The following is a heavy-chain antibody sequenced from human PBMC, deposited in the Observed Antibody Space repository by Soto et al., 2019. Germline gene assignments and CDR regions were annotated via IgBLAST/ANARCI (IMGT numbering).Heavy chain of an antibody. CDR3: ARDRGIAVPVAEDFYYYYDLDV. J-gene: IGHJ6*02. CDR1: GDSVSSNSAA. V-gene: IGHV6-1*01. CDR2: TYYRSKYYN. Sequence: SQTLSLTCVISGDSVSSNSAAWNWIRQSPSRGLEWLGRTYYRSKYYNDCAVSVKSRITINPDTSKNQFSLQLNSVTPEDTAVYYCARDRGIAVPVAEDFYYYYDLDVWGQGTAVTAAS. D-gene: IGHD6-19*01.